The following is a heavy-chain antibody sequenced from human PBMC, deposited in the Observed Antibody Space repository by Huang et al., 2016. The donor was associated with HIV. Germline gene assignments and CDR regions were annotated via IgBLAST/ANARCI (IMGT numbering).Heavy chain of an antibody. V-gene: IGHV1-69*13. CDR2: IIPRFGTP. CDR3: ARGQLGSYGDYDVLY. CDR1: GGTFSKYA. Sequence: QVQLVQSGAEVKTPGSSVKVSCKASGGTFSKYAISWVRQAPGQGLEWMGGIIPRFGTPNYARKFQGRVTITADDSTSTTYVEVNSLRSEDTALYYCARGQLGSYGDYDVLYWGQGTLVTVSS. J-gene: IGHJ4*02. D-gene: IGHD4-17*01.